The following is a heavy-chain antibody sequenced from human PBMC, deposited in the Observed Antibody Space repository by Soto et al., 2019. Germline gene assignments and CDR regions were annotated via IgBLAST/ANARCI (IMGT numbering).Heavy chain of an antibody. Sequence: PGGSLRLSCAASGFIVSSKYMSWVRQAPGKGLEWVSVIYSGGSTYYADSVKGRVTMTRDTSTSTAYMELNSLTSDDTAVYFCARDPAYTNNWRTNWFDPWGQGTLVTVSS. CDR1: GFIVSSKY. J-gene: IGHJ5*02. CDR2: IYSGGST. V-gene: IGHV3-53*05. D-gene: IGHD1-20*01. CDR3: ARDPAYTNNWRTNWFDP.